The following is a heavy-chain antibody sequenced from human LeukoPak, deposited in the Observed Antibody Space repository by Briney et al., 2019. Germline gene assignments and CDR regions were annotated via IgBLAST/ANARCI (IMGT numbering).Heavy chain of an antibody. CDR2: TTSKTDGGTT. CDR3: TRQSDY. Sequence: PGGSLRLSCAASGFTFSNAWMSWVRQAPGKGLEWVGRTTSKTDGGTTDYAAPVKGRFTISRDDSKNTLYLQMNSLKTEDTAVYYCTRQSDYWGQGTLVAVSS. CDR1: GFTFSNAW. J-gene: IGHJ4*02. V-gene: IGHV3-15*01.